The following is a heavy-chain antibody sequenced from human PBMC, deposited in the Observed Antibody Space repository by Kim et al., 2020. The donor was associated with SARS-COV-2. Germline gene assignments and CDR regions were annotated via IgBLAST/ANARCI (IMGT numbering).Heavy chain of an antibody. CDR3: AREWGY. V-gene: IGHV3-7*01. J-gene: IGHJ4*02. CDR1: GFTFSTDW. CDR2: IKRDGSER. D-gene: IGHD1-26*01. Sequence: LSLTCAASGFTFSTDWMSWVRQAPGKGLEWVANIKRDGSERYYLHSVKGRFTISRDNAKNSLYLQMNSLRADDTAVYYCAREWGYWGQGTLVTVSS.